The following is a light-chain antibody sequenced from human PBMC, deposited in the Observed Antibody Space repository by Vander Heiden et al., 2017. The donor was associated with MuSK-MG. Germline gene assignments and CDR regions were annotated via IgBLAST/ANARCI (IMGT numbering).Light chain of an antibody. V-gene: IGKV3-15*01. Sequence: EIVMTQSPATLSVSPGERATLSCRASQSVSSNVAWYQQKPGQAPRLLIYGASIRATSIEARFSGSGDGTEFSLTISSRQSEDFAVYYCQQYHTGHPRQTFGQGTKVEIK. CDR3: QQYHTGHPRQT. CDR2: GAS. CDR1: QSVSSN. J-gene: IGKJ1*01.